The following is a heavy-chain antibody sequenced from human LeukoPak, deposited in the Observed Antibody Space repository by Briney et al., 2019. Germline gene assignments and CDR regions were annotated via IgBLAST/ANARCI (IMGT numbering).Heavy chain of an antibody. V-gene: IGHV3-7*05. J-gene: IGHJ4*02. CDR1: GFTFSKYW. CDR2: IKQDGSEK. Sequence: QTGGSLRLSCVVSGFTFSKYWMTWVRQAPGKGPEWVATIKQDGSEKYYVDSVKGRFTISRDNAKNSLYLQMKSLRAEDTAVYYCATYGVAVRALDYWGQGTLVTVSS. D-gene: IGHD6-19*01. CDR3: ATYGVAVRALDY.